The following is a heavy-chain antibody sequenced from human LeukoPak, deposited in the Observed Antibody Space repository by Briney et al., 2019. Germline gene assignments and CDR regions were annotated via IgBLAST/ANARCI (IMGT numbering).Heavy chain of an antibody. CDR1: GFTFSSYA. J-gene: IGHJ3*02. D-gene: IGHD2-2*01. CDR3: ARDMVVPAANDAFDI. V-gene: IGHV3-30-3*01. Sequence: GGSLRLSCAASGFTFSSYAMHWVRQAPGKGLEWVAVISYDGSNKYYADSVKGRFTISRDKSKNTLYLQMNSLRAEDTAVYYCARDMVVPAANDAFDIWGQGTMVTVSS. CDR2: ISYDGSNK.